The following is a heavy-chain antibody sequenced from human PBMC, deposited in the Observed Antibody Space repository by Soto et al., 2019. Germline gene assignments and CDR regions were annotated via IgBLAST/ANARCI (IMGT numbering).Heavy chain of an antibody. D-gene: IGHD3-3*01. CDR3: VRPWRY. Sequence: QVRLVQSGTEVKKPGASVKVSCMVSGYSFSNFYINWVRQATGQGLEWMGWMSPKNGDVGYAQKFQGRVTMTSNNSINTAYMELSNLRPEDTAVYYCVRPWRYWGQGSPVTV. CDR2: MSPKNGDV. V-gene: IGHV1-8*02. CDR1: GYSFSNFY. J-gene: IGHJ4*02.